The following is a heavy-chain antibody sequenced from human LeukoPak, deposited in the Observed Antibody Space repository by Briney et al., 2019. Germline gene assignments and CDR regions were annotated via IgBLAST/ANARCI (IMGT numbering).Heavy chain of an antibody. Sequence: GASVKVSCKASGGTFSSYAISWVRQAPGQGLEWMGGIIPIFGTANYAQKFQGRVTITADESTSTAYMELSSLRSEDTAVYYCARDATTYSSSRGTLDYWGQGPLVTVSS. CDR2: IIPIFGTA. CDR3: ARDATTYSSSRGTLDY. V-gene: IGHV1-69*13. J-gene: IGHJ4*02. D-gene: IGHD6-13*01. CDR1: GGTFSSYA.